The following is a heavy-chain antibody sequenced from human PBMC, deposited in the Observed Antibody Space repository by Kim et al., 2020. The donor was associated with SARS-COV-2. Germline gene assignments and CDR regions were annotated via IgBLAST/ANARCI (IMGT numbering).Heavy chain of an antibody. CDR3: ARVVAASGPKQIDY. D-gene: IGHD6-13*01. Sequence: SETLSLTCTVSGGSVSRYYWSWIRQPPGKGLEWIAYIYYSGSTNYNPSLKSRVTTSLDTSKDQFSLKLTSVTAADTAVYYCARVVAASGPKQIDYWGQGTLVTVSS. CDR2: IYYSGST. V-gene: IGHV4-59*02. J-gene: IGHJ4*02. CDR1: GGSVSRYY.